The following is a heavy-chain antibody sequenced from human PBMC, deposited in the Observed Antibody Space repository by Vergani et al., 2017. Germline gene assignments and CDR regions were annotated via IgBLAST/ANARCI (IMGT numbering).Heavy chain of an antibody. V-gene: IGHV4-61*02. CDR3: ASVNDYRVDY. CDR1: GVSVSSSDYS. J-gene: IGHJ4*02. CDR2: PYGRDNT. Sequence: QVHLQESGPELVKPSQTLSLTCTVSGVSVSSSDYSWTWIRQPAGRGLEWIGRPYGRDNTKYNPSLLSRVTISLDASKTQFSLTLTSVTAADAGVYYCASVNDYRVDYWGQGTLVTVSS. D-gene: IGHD3-16*01.